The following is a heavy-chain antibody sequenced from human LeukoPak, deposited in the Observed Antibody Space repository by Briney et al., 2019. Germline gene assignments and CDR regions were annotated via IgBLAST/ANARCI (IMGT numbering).Heavy chain of an antibody. D-gene: IGHD2-15*01. CDR2: INPNSGGT. J-gene: IGHJ6*02. CDR1: GYTFTGYY. Sequence: ASVKVSCKASGYTFTGYYMHWVRQAPGQGLEWMGWINPNSGGTNYAQKFQGRVTMTRDTSISTAYMELSRLRSDDTAVYYCARVMVVKSYYGMDVWGQGTTVTVSS. V-gene: IGHV1-2*02. CDR3: ARVMVVKSYYGMDV.